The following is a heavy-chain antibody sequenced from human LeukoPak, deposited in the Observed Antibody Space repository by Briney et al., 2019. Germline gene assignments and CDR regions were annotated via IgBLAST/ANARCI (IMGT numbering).Heavy chain of an antibody. CDR2: ISDNGGNK. CDR1: GFTFSSFG. J-gene: IGHJ4*02. V-gene: IGHV3-30*18. D-gene: IGHD2-8*01. Sequence: RGRSPRLSCAASGFTFSSFGMHWVRQAPGKGLEWVAVISDNGGNKYYANSVKGRFTISRDNSKNTLYLQMNSLRAEDTAVYYCAKDRLLYCAHGVCYSALFDCWGQGTVFTVST. CDR3: AKDRLLYCAHGVCYSALFDC.